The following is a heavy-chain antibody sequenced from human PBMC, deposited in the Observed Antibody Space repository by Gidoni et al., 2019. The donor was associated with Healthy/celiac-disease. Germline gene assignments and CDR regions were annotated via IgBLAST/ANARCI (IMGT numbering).Heavy chain of an antibody. D-gene: IGHD3-22*01. Sequence: EVQLVESGGGLVTPGGSLRLSCAGSGFTFSSYSLNWVRQAQGKGLEWVSSISSSSSYIYYADSVKGRFTISRDNAKNSLYLQMNSLRAEDTAVYYCARDSLYYYDSSGYPNAEYFQHWGQGTLVTVSS. CDR3: ARDSLYYYDSSGYPNAEYFQH. V-gene: IGHV3-21*01. CDR2: ISSSSSYI. CDR1: GFTFSSYS. J-gene: IGHJ1*01.